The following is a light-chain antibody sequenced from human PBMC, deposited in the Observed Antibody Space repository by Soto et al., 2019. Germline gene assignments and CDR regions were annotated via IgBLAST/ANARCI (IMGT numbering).Light chain of an antibody. CDR3: QQSYSTPRT. J-gene: IGKJ1*01. CDR2: AAS. V-gene: IGKV1-39*01. Sequence: DIQMTQSPSSLSSSVGDRVTITCRASQNIKTYLNWYQQKPGNAPNLLIYAASSLQSGVPSRFSGSGSGTDFTLSIRSLQPEDFATYYRQQSYSTPRTFGQGTRVETK. CDR1: QNIKTY.